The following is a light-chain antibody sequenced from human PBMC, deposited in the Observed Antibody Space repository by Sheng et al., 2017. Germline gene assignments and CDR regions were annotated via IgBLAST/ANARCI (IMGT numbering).Light chain of an antibody. Sequence: EIVLTQSPGTLSLSPGERATLSCRASQSIGSSYLAWYQQKPGQAPRLLIYGASSRPTGIPDRFSGSGSGTDFTLTISRLEPEDFAVYYCQQYGSSPYNFGQGTKVDIK. J-gene: IGKJ2*01. V-gene: IGKV3-20*01. CDR1: QSIGSSY. CDR2: GAS. CDR3: QQYGSSPYN.